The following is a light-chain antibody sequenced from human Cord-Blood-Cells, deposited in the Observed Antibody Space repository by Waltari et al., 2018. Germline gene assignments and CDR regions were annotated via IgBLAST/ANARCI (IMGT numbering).Light chain of an antibody. CDR3: QQSYSTPWT. J-gene: IGKJ1*01. CDR1: QSISSY. CDR2: AAS. V-gene: IGKV1-39*01. Sequence: DIQMTQSPSSLSASVGDRVTITCRASQSISSYLKWYQQKPGKAPQLLIYAASSLHSGVPSRFSGSRSGTDFTLTISSLLPEDFATDYCQQSYSTPWTFGQGTKLEIK.